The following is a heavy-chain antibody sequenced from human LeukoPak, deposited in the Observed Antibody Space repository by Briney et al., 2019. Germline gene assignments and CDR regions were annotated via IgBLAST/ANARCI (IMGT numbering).Heavy chain of an antibody. V-gene: IGHV4-39*01. D-gene: IGHD5-24*01. CDR3: ARKRWQVYGY. CDR2: IYYSGST. J-gene: IGHJ4*02. CDR1: GGSISSSSYY. Sequence: PSETLSLTCTVSGGSISSSSYYWGWIRQPPGKGLEWIGSIYYSGSTYYNPSLKSRVTISVDTSKNQFSLKLSSVTAADTAVYYCARKRWQVYGYWGQGTLVTVSS.